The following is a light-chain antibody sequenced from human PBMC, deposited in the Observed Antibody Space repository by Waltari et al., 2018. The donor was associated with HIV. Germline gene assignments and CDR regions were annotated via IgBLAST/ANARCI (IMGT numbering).Light chain of an antibody. V-gene: IGLV2-23*01. CDR2: EDN. CDR1: SSDVGSYNV. Sequence: QSALTQSASVSGSPGQSITISCTGTSSDVGSYNVVSWYQQHPGKAPKLMIYEDNKRPSGVSNRFSGSKSGNTASLTISGLQAEDEADYSCCSYAGSSTWVFGGGTKLTVL. J-gene: IGLJ3*02. CDR3: CSYAGSSTWV.